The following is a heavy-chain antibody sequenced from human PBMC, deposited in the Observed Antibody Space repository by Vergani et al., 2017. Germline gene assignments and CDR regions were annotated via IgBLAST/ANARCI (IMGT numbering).Heavy chain of an antibody. CDR3: VRGGRGDHGDFWSGLGP. V-gene: IGHV3-74*03. CDR2: IKSDGSIT. D-gene: IGHD3-3*01. J-gene: IGHJ5*02. Sequence: VQLVESGGSLVKPGGSLRLSCSASGFSFNSYWMHWVRQVPGKGLLWVSRIKSDGSITAYADSVKGRFTIYKDNTVDMLSLQMNSLRPDDTAVYYCVRGGRGDHGDFWSGLGPWGQGTRVIVSS. CDR1: GFSFNSYW.